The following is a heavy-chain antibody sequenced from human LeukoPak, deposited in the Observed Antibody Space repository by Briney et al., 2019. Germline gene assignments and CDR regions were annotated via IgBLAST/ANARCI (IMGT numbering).Heavy chain of an antibody. J-gene: IGHJ4*02. CDR1: GFTFNNAW. V-gene: IGHV3-15*01. D-gene: IGHD1-26*01. Sequence: GGSLRLSCAASGFTFNNAWLTWVRQAPGKGLEWIGRSKNKVDGGTTDSAAPVKGRFFSSRDDSKNTVFLHMNSLQTEDTAVYYCAREMGGGYFDYWGRGTLVAVSP. CDR3: AREMGGGYFDY. CDR2: SKNKVDGGTT.